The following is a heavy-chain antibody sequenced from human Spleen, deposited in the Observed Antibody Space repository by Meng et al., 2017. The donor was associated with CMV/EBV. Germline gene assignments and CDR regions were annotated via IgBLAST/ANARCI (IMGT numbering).Heavy chain of an antibody. Sequence: QVQLQESGPGLVKPSXXXXXTXXVSGGSISSYYWSWIRQPAGKGLEWIGRIYTSGSTNYNPSLKSRVTMSVDTSKNQFSLKLSSVTAADTAVYYCARGVWRGHGGGGYFNYWGQGTLVTVSS. CDR3: ARGVWRGHGGGGYFNY. J-gene: IGHJ4*02. D-gene: IGHD3-3*01. CDR2: IYTSGST. CDR1: GGSISSYY. V-gene: IGHV4-4*07.